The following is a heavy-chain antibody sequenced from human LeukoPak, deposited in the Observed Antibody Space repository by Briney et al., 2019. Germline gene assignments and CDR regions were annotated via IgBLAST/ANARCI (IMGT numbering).Heavy chain of an antibody. CDR3: TRDPRRLDY. CDR1: GFTFSDYY. V-gene: IGHV3-11*05. Sequence: GGSLRLSCTVSGFTFSDYYMTWVRQAPGKGLEWLSYISGNSGDINYLDSVRGRFTITRDNAKNSLYLQMNSLRVEDTAVYYCTRDPRRLDYLGQGTLVTVSS. J-gene: IGHJ4*02. CDR2: ISGNSGDI.